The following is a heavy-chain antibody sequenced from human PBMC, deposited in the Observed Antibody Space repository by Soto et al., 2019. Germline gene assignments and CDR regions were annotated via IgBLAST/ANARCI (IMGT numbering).Heavy chain of an antibody. CDR3: ARWGTTGGLDV. Sequence: QVQLVESGGGVVQPGTSLRLSCVGSGFTFRSYVIHWVRQAPGKGLECVALTSYDGSNNFYGDSVKGRFTISRDNSRNTVELQMDSLRLEETALYYCARWGTTGGLDVWGQGTVVSVSS. CDR2: TSYDGSNN. J-gene: IGHJ4*02. CDR1: GFTFRSYV. V-gene: IGHV3-33*05. D-gene: IGHD3-16*01.